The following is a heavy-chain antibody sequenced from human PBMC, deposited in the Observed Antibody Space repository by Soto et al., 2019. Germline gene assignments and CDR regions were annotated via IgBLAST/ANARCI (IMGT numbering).Heavy chain of an antibody. D-gene: IGHD1-1*01. CDR3: AREIVTTGEYYFDS. Sequence: HPGGSLRLSCAASGFTFSSYWMHWVRQAPGKGLVWVSRINSDGSSTSYADSVKGRFTISRDNAKNTLYLQMNSLRAEDTAVYYCAREIVTTGEYYFDSWGQGTLVTVSS. V-gene: IGHV3-74*01. CDR2: INSDGSST. J-gene: IGHJ4*02. CDR1: GFTFSSYW.